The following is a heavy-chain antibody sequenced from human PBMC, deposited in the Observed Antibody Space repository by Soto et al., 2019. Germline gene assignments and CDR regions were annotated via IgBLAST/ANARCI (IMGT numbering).Heavy chain of an antibody. D-gene: IGHD6-19*01. J-gene: IGHJ4*02. CDR1: GYTFSSYG. Sequence: ASVKVSCKASGYTFSSYGMNWVRQAPGQRLEWMGWINAGNGNTKYSQKFQGRVTITRDTSASTAYMELSSLRSEDTAVYYCARAVAVAADFDSWGQRTLVTVSS. V-gene: IGHV1-3*01. CDR2: INAGNGNT. CDR3: ARAVAVAADFDS.